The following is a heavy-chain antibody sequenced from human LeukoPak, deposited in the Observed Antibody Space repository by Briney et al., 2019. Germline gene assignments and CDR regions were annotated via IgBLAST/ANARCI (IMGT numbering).Heavy chain of an antibody. Sequence: SETLSLTCTVSGGSISSSHWSWIRQPPGKGLEWIGYIYYSGSTSYNPSLKSRVTISVDTSKNQFSLRLSSVTAADTAVYYCARGGWSLDYWGHGTLVTVSS. CDR3: ARGGWSLDY. V-gene: IGHV4-59*01. D-gene: IGHD2-15*01. CDR1: GGSISSSH. J-gene: IGHJ4*01. CDR2: IYYSGST.